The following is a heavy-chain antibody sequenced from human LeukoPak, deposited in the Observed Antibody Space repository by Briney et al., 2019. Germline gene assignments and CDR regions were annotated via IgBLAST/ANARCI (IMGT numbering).Heavy chain of an antibody. CDR1: GFILSIYS. V-gene: IGHV3-30*04. CDR2: ISYDGNNK. J-gene: IGHJ4*02. D-gene: IGHD1-26*01. Sequence: PGGSLRLSCAASGFILSIYSMHWVRQAPGKGLEWVAFISYDGNNKYYADSVKGRFTISRDNSKNTLYLQMNSLRAEDTAVYYCARGVGWDQIDYWGQGTLVTVSS. CDR3: ARGVGWDQIDY.